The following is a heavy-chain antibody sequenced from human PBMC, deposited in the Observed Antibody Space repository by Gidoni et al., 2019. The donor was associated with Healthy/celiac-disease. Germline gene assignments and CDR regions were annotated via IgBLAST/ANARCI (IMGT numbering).Heavy chain of an antibody. D-gene: IGHD3-3*02. CDR3: ARDHFWSGPYYYYGMDV. CDR2: IYTSGST. J-gene: IGHJ6*02. Sequence: QVQLQESGPGLVKPSETLSLTCTVSGGSISSYYWSWIRQPAGKGLEWIGRIYTSGSTNYNPSLKSRVTMSVDTSKNQFSLKLSSVTAADTAVYYCARDHFWSGPYYYYGMDVWGQGTTVTVSS. V-gene: IGHV4-4*07. CDR1: GGSISSYY.